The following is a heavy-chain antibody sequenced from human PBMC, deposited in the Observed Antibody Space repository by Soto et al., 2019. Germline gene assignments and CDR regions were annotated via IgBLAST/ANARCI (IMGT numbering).Heavy chain of an antibody. V-gene: IGHV1-18*01. CDR3: ARAGVAPYYYYGMEV. D-gene: IGHD2-21*01. CDR2: ISTYNGAT. J-gene: IGHJ6*02. CDR1: GYTFSTSG. Sequence: QVQLVQSGAEVRKPGASVKVSCKASGYTFSTSGMSWLRQAPGHVLEWMGRISTYNGATNDASKFHDRVTMTSDTSTSTVYMELRSLRSDDTAVYFCARAGVAPYYYYGMEVWGQGTRVNVSS.